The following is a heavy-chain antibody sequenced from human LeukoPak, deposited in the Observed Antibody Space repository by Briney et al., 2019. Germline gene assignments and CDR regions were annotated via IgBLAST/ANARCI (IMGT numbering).Heavy chain of an antibody. CDR3: ARDRDYGDYRSRDDAFDI. CDR2: ISSSSSTI. V-gene: IGHV3-11*04. D-gene: IGHD4-17*01. Sequence: GGSLRLSCAASGFTFSGYYMSWIRQAPGKGLEWVSYISSSSSTIYYADSVKGRFTISRDNAKNSLYLQMNSLRAEDTAVYYCARDRDYGDYRSRDDAFDIWGQGTMVTVSS. J-gene: IGHJ3*02. CDR1: GFTFSGYY.